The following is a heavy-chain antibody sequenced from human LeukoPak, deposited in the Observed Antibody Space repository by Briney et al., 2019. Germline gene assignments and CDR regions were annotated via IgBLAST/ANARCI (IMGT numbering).Heavy chain of an antibody. CDR2: IRYDGSNK. Sequence: GGSLRLSCAASGFTFSSYGMHWVRQAPGKGLEWVAFIRYDGSNKYYADSVKGRFTISRDNSKDTLYLQMNSLRAEDTAVYYCARDPQYCSGGSCYSFDYWGQGTLVTVSS. CDR3: ARDPQYCSGGSCYSFDY. CDR1: GFTFSSYG. D-gene: IGHD2-15*01. V-gene: IGHV3-30*02. J-gene: IGHJ4*02.